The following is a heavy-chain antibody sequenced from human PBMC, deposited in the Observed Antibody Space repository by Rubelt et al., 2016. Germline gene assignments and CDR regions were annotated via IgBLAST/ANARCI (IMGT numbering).Heavy chain of an antibody. V-gene: IGHV4-39*01. CDR3: ASGQDQYYFDY. D-gene: IGHD2-2*01. CDR2: IYYSGST. J-gene: IGHJ4*02. Sequence: RQPPGKGLEWIGSIYYSGSTYYNPSLKSRVTISVDTSKNQFSLKLSSVTAADTAVYYCASGQDQYYFDYWGQGTLVTVSS.